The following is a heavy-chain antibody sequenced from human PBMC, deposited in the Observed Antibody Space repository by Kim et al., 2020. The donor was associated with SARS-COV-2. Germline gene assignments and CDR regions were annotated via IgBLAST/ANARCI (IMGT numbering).Heavy chain of an antibody. J-gene: IGHJ4*02. Sequence: YANSVKGRYTICRENSKSTLYLQMGSLRAEDMAVYYCERVSSSGWYYVDYWGQGTLVTVSS. CDR3: ERVSSSGWYYVDY. V-gene: IGHV3-64*01. D-gene: IGHD6-19*01.